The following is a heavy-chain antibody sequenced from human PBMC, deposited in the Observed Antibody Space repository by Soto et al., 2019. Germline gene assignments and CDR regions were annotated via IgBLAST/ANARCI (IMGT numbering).Heavy chain of an antibody. CDR1: GYTFTSYG. Sequence: QVQLVQSGAEVKKPGASVTVSCKASGYTFTSYGISWVRQAPGQGLEWMGWISAYNGNTNYAQKLQGRVTMTTDTSTSTAYMELRSLRSDDTAVYYCASALADDFWSGYPGDYWGQGTLVTVSS. V-gene: IGHV1-18*01. D-gene: IGHD3-3*01. CDR3: ASALADDFWSGYPGDY. J-gene: IGHJ4*02. CDR2: ISAYNGNT.